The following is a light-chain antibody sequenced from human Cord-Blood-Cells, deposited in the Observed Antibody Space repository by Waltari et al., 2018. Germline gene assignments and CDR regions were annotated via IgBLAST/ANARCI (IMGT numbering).Light chain of an antibody. CDR1: SSDVGGYNY. J-gene: IGLJ1*01. CDR3: SSYTSSSTLDV. Sequence: QSALTQPASVSGSPGQSITISCTGTSSDVGGYNYVSWYQQHPGKAPKLMIYDVSNRPSGVSNRFSGSKCGNTASLTISGLQAEDEADYYCSSYTSSSTLDVFGTGTKVTVL. V-gene: IGLV2-14*01. CDR2: DVS.